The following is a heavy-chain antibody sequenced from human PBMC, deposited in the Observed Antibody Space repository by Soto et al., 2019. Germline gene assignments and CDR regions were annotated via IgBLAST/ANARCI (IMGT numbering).Heavy chain of an antibody. CDR1: GFTFSSYG. D-gene: IGHD2-15*01. J-gene: IGHJ6*02. V-gene: IGHV3-33*01. CDR2: IWYDGSNK. Sequence: GGSLRLSCAASGFTFSSYGMHWVRQAPGKGLEWVAVIWYDGSNKYYADSVKGRFTISRDNSKNTLYLQMNSLRAEDTAVYYCARGLLSGVAYYGMDVWGQGTTVTVSS. CDR3: ARGLLSGVAYYGMDV.